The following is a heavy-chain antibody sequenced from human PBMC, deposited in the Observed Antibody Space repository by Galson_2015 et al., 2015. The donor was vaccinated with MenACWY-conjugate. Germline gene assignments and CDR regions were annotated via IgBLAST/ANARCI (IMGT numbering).Heavy chain of an antibody. CDR2: ITGSGSTI. Sequence: SLRLSCAASGFTFSTYEMNWVRQAPGKGLEWVSYITGSGSTIYYADSVKGRFTISRDNAKNSLYLQMNSLRTEDTAVYYCARGLGRDGDDGDYSGQGTLVTVSS. J-gene: IGHJ4*02. CDR1: GFTFSTYE. CDR3: ARGLGRDGDDGDY. V-gene: IGHV3-48*03. D-gene: IGHD4-17*01.